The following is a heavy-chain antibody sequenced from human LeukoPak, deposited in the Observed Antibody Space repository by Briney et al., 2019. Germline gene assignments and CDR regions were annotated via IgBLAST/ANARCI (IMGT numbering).Heavy chain of an antibody. V-gene: IGHV1-69*13. CDR1: GGTFSSYA. Sequence: ASVKVSCKASGGTFSSYAISWVRQAPGQGLEWMGGIIPIFGTANYAQKFQGRVTITADESTSTAYMELSSLRSEDTAVYYCARPYSGSYPLDYWGQGTLVTVSS. D-gene: IGHD1-26*01. J-gene: IGHJ4*02. CDR3: ARPYSGSYPLDY. CDR2: IIPIFGTA.